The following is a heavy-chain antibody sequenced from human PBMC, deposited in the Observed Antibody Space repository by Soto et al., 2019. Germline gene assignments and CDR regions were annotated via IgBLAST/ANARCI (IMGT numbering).Heavy chain of an antibody. V-gene: IGHV4-39*01. CDR2: IYYSGST. Sequence: SETLSLTCTVSGGSISTSTYYWGWVRQPPGKGLEWIGYIYYSGSTYYNPSPKSRVTISVDTSNNQFSLNLSSVTAADTAVYYCARHGAAVLYYYGMDVWGQGTTVTVSS. J-gene: IGHJ6*02. CDR1: GGSISTSTYY. CDR3: ARHGAAVLYYYGMDV. D-gene: IGHD6-13*01.